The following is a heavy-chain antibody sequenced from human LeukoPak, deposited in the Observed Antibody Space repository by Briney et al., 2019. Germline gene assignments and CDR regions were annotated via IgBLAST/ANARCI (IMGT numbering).Heavy chain of an antibody. CDR2: ISGSGGST. V-gene: IGHV3-23*01. D-gene: IGHD2-21*01. J-gene: IGHJ2*01. Sequence: PGGSLRLSCGASGSTFSNSVMSWVRQAPGKGLEWVSGISGSGGSTYYADFVKGRFTISRDNSKSTMYLQMNSLRAEDTAIYYCAKRGGDWYFDLWGRGTLVTVSS. CDR1: GSTFSNSV. CDR3: AKRGGDWYFDL.